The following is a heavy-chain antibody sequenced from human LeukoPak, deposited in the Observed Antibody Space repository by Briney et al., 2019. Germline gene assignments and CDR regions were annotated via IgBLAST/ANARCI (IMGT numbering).Heavy chain of an antibody. CDR2: IYTSGSS. CDR1: GGSISSYY. J-gene: IGHJ6*02. V-gene: IGHV4-4*07. CDR3: ARGSNSPRSPLGMDV. Sequence: PSETLSLTCTVSGGSISSYYWSWIRQPAGKGLEWIGRIYTSGSSYYNPSLKSRVTMSVDTSKNQFSLKLNSVTAADKAVYYCARGSNSPRSPLGMDVWGQGTTVTVSS. D-gene: IGHD1-26*01.